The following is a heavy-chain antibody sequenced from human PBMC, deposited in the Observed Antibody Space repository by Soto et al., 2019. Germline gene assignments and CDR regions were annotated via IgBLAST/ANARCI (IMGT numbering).Heavy chain of an antibody. CDR2: TYYRSRWYN. CDR1: GDSVSSSSVT. J-gene: IGHJ4*02. D-gene: IGHD5-12*01. V-gene: IGHV6-1*01. Sequence: SQTLSLTCDISGDSVSSSSVTWNWIRQSPSRGLEWLGRTYYRSRWYNDYAESVKSRIIINPDTSKNQFSLHLNSVTPDDTAVYYCVRLIGNSGLDFWGQGTLVNGSS. CDR3: VRLIGNSGLDF.